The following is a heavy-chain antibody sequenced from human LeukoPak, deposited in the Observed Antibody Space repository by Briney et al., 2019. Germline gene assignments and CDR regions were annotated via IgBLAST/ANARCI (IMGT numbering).Heavy chain of an antibody. CDR2: VIAIFGRV. CDR1: RGTFSSYG. Sequence: SVKVSCKASRGTFSSYGISRVRQAPGQGLEWMGGVIAIFGRVKYGQKFQGRATITTDESTSTAYMELSSLTSEDTGVYYCARGELGDSSGFSFFDYWGQGTLVTVSS. D-gene: IGHD3-22*01. V-gene: IGHV1-69*05. CDR3: ARGELGDSSGFSFFDY. J-gene: IGHJ4*02.